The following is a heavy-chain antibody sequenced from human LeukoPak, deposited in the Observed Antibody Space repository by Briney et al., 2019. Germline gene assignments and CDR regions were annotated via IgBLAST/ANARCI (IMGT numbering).Heavy chain of an antibody. J-gene: IGHJ4*02. CDR3: ASMIPIAAAGTSYYFDY. D-gene: IGHD6-13*01. CDR2: IYSGGST. V-gene: IGHV3-53*01. Sequence: GGSLRLSCAASGFTVSSNYMSWVRQAPGKGLEWVSVIYSGGSTYYADSVKGRFTISRGNSKNTLYLQMNSLRAEDTAVYYCASMIPIAAAGTSYYFDYWGQGTLVTVSS. CDR1: GFTVSSNY.